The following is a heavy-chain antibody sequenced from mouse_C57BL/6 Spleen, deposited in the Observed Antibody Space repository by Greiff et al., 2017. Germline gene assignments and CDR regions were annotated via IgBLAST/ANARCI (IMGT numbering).Heavy chain of an antibody. D-gene: IGHD4-1*01. CDR3: AREANWDRFAY. CDR1: GYTFTSYW. CDR2: IDPSDSET. V-gene: IGHV1-52*01. J-gene: IGHJ3*01. Sequence: VQLQQPGAELVRPGSSVKLSCKASGYTFTSYWMHWVKQRPIQGLEWIGNIDPSDSETHYNQKFKDKATLTVDKSSSTAYMQLSSLTSEDSAVYYCAREANWDRFAYWGQGTLVTVSA.